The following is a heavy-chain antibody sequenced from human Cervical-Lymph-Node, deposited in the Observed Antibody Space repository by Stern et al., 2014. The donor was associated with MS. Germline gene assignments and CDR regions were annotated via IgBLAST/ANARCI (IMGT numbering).Heavy chain of an antibody. CDR2: IYPGDSET. J-gene: IGHJ6*02. V-gene: IGHV5-51*01. CDR3: ARHVYGMDV. CDR1: GYNFNTYW. Sequence: MQLVQSGAEVKKPGESLKISCKVFGYNFNTYWIAWVRQMPGKGLEWMGIIYPGDSETRYNPSFQGQVTISVDKSISTAYLQWSTLKASDTAIYYCARHVYGMDVWGQGTTVTVSS.